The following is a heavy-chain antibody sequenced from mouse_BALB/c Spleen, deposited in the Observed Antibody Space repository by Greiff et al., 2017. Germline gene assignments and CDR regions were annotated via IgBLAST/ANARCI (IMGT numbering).Heavy chain of an antibody. CDR3: TRDRGYDGGYYYAMDY. J-gene: IGHJ4*01. V-gene: IGHV5-6-4*01. CDR1: GFTFSSYT. D-gene: IGHD2-2*01. CDR2: ISSGGSYT. Sequence: DVMLVESGGGLVKPGGSLKLSCAASGFTFSSYTMSWVRQTPEKRLEWVATISSGGSYTYYPDSVKGRFTISRDNAKNTLYLQMSSLKSEDTAMYYCTRDRGYDGGYYYAMDYWGQGTSVTVSS.